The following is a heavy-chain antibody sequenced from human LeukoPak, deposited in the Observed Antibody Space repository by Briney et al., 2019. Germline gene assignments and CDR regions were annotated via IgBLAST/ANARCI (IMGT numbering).Heavy chain of an antibody. J-gene: IGHJ5*02. CDR1: GGSISSSSYY. Sequence: PSETLSLTCTVSGGSISSSSYYWGWIRQPPGKGLEWIGSIYYSGSTYYNPSLKSRVTISVDTSKSQFSLKLSSVTAADTAVYYCASPNYYDSSGYYAWGQGTLVTVSS. V-gene: IGHV4-39*01. CDR2: IYYSGST. D-gene: IGHD3-22*01. CDR3: ASPNYYDSSGYYA.